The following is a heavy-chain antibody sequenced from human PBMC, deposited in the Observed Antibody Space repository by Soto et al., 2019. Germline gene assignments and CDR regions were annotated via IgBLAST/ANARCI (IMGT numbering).Heavy chain of an antibody. J-gene: IGHJ3*02. CDR3: AKDAYSYGHDAVEI. CDR1: GFTFSSYA. V-gene: IGHV3-23*01. Sequence: EVQLLESGGGLVQPGGSLRLSCAASGFTFSSYAMSWVRQAPGKGLEWVSAISGSGGSTYYADSVKGRFTISRDNSKNRQYLQMNSRRAEDTAVYYCAKDAYSYGHDAVEIWCQGTMVTVS. D-gene: IGHD5-18*01. CDR2: ISGSGGST.